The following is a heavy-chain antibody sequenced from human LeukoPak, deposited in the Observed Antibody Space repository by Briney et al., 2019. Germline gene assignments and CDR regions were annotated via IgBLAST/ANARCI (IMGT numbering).Heavy chain of an antibody. CDR2: MYSSGST. J-gene: IGHJ4*02. CDR1: GGSINGYY. Sequence: SETLSLTCTVSGGSINGYYWSWIRLPPGKGLEWIGYMYSSGSTNYNPSLRSRVAISVDTSKSQLFLKLDSVTAVDSAVYYCARGRVVGNTGYYFDYWGQGVLVTVSS. CDR3: ARGRVVGNTGYYFDY. D-gene: IGHD1-14*01. V-gene: IGHV4-59*01.